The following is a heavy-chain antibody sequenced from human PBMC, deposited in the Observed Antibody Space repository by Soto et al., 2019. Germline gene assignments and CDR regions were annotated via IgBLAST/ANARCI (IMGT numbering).Heavy chain of an antibody. D-gene: IGHD5-18*01. CDR2: IKQDGSEK. Sequence: TGGSLRLSCAASGFTFSSYWMSWVRQAPGKGLEWVANIKQDGSEKYYVDSVKGRFTISRDNAKNSLYLQMNSLRAEDTAVYYCARADVDTAMVYFDYWGQGTLVTVSS. V-gene: IGHV3-7*01. CDR3: ARADVDTAMVYFDY. J-gene: IGHJ4*02. CDR1: GFTFSSYW.